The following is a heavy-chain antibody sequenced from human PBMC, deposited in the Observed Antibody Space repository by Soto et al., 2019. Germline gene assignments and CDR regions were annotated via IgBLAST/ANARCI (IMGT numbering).Heavy chain of an antibody. Sequence: SETLSLTCTVSTDSSSFTNSYWGWIRQPPGKGLQWIGSSSYNGGTFYNPSLKGRVVISFDTSKKQSSLQVTSVTAADTAVYFCARHRIEVVWRGFDFWGQGSRGTAPQ. D-gene: IGHD3-10*01. CDR1: TDSSSFTNSY. V-gene: IGHV4-39*01. CDR3: ARHRIEVVWRGFDF. CDR2: SSYNGGT. J-gene: IGHJ4*02.